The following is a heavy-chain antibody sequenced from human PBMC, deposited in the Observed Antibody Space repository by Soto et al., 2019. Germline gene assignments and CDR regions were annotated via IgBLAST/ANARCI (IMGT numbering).Heavy chain of an antibody. CDR2: IYPGDSDT. V-gene: IGHV5-51*01. D-gene: IGHD4-17*01. CDR3: ARRSADYVLAY. J-gene: IGHJ4*02. Sequence: GESLKISCKGSGYSFTNYWIGWVRQMPGKGLEWMGIIYPGDSDTRYSPSFQGQVTISVDKSTSTAYLQWSSLKASDTAIYYCARRSADYVLAYWSQGSLVTVSS. CDR1: GYSFTNYW.